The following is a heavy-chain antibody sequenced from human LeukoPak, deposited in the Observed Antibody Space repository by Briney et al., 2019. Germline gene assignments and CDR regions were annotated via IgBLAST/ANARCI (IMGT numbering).Heavy chain of an antibody. CDR1: GFTFSSYS. J-gene: IGHJ3*02. Sequence: GGSLRLSCAASGFTFSSYSMNWVRQAPGKGLEWVSSISSSSSYIYYADSVKGRFTISRDNSKNTLYLQMNSLRAEDTAVYYCASAPTGYTDDAFDIWGQGTMVTVSS. CDR3: ASAPTGYTDDAFDI. D-gene: IGHD5-24*01. V-gene: IGHV3-21*04. CDR2: ISSSSSYI.